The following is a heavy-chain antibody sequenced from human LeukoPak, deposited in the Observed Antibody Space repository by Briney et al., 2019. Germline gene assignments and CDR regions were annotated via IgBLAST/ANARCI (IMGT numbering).Heavy chain of an antibody. Sequence: PSETLSLTCTVSGGSISSSSNYWVWIRQPPGKGLEWIGSIYYSGSTFYNPSLKSRVTVSVDTSKNQFSLKLSSVTAADTAVYFCARVSTGIPDYWGQGTLVVVSS. CDR1: GGSISSSSNY. CDR2: IYYSGST. J-gene: IGHJ4*02. CDR3: ARVSTGIPDY. V-gene: IGHV4-39*01. D-gene: IGHD5-18*01.